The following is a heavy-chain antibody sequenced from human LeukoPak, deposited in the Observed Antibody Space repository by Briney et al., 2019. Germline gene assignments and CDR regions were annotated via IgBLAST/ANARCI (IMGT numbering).Heavy chain of an antibody. J-gene: IGHJ4*02. V-gene: IGHV3-7*01. CDR3: ARDRQIAY. CDR2: TKQDGSEK. Sequence: GGSLRLSCAASGFTFSNYWLTWVRQAPGQGLEWVANTKQDGSEKHYVDSVKGRFTISRDNAKNSLYLQMNSLRAEDTVVYYCARDRQIAYWGQGTLVTVSS. CDR1: GFTFSNYW.